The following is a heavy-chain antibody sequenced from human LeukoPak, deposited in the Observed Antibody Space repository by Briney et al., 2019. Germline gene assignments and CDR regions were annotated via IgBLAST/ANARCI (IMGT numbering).Heavy chain of an antibody. CDR2: IYYSGST. Sequence: PSETLSLTCAVSGGSISDYYWSWIRQPPGKGLEWIGYIYYSGSTNYNPSLKSRVTISVDTSKNQFSLKLSSVTAADTAVYYCARRIDYYDSSGYYSNWYFDLWGRGTLVTVSS. CDR3: ARRIDYYDSSGYYSNWYFDL. D-gene: IGHD3-22*01. J-gene: IGHJ2*01. CDR1: GGSISDYY. V-gene: IGHV4-59*01.